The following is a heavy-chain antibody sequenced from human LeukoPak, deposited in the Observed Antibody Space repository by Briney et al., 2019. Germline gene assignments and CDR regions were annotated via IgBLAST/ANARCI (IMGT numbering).Heavy chain of an antibody. V-gene: IGHV1-69*05. CDR2: IITIFGTA. D-gene: IGHD5-12*01. J-gene: IGHJ4*02. CDR3: ARDPIGSGYPFDY. Sequence: ASVKVSCKASGGTFSSYAISWVRQAPGQGLEWMGGIITIFGTANYAQKFQGRVTITTDESTSTAYMELSSLRSEDTAVYYCARDPIGSGYPFDYWGQGTLVTVSS. CDR1: GGTFSSYA.